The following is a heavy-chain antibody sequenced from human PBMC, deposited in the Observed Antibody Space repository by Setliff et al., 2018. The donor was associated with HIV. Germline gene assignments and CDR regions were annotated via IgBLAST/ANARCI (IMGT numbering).Heavy chain of an antibody. CDR2: INTNTGNP. Sequence: ASVKVSCKASGYTFTSYAMNRVRQAPGQGLEWMGWINTNTGNPTYAQGFTGRFVFSLDTSVSTIYLHISSLKAEDTAVYYCARGRQTPTIVLRVYAIPRYYYYMDVWGKGTTVTFSS. CDR1: GYTFTSYA. V-gene: IGHV7-4-1*02. J-gene: IGHJ6*03. CDR3: ARGRQTPTIVLRVYAIPRYYYYMDV. D-gene: IGHD2-8*01.